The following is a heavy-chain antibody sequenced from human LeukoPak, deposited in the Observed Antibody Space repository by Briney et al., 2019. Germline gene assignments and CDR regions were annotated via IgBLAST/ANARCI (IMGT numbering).Heavy chain of an antibody. CDR1: GFTVSSNY. J-gene: IGHJ6*03. CDR2: IYSGGST. D-gene: IGHD1-26*01. Sequence: PGGSLRLSCAASGFTVSSNYMSWVRQAPGKGLEWVSVIYSGGSTYYADSVKGRFTISRNNSKNTLYLQMNSLRAEDTAVYYCAKGGGAYYYYYMDVWGKGTTVTVSS. V-gene: IGHV3-53*01. CDR3: AKGGGAYYYYYMDV.